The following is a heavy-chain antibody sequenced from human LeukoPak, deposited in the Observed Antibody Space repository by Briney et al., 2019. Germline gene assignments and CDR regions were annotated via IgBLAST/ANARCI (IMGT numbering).Heavy chain of an antibody. CDR3: ARERGDPYYYYYGMDV. CDR2: ISYDGSNT. CDR1: GFTFSGYG. J-gene: IGHJ6*02. V-gene: IGHV3-30*03. D-gene: IGHD2-21*02. Sequence: GGSLRLSCTASGFTFSGYGMHWVRQAPGMGLEWVAIISYDGSNTFYGDSVKGRFTISRDNSKKTLYLQMNSLRTEDTAVYYCARERGDPYYYYYGMDVWGQGTTVTVSS.